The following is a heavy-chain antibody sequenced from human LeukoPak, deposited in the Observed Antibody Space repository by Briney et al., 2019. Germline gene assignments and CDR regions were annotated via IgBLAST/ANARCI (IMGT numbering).Heavy chain of an antibody. J-gene: IGHJ4*02. CDR3: PKDLTSAQGGAAGIIDY. V-gene: IGHV3-23*01. CDR1: DSNIGTYA. Sequence: GSLRLSCGAPDSNIGTYAVTWVRQVPGKGLEWVSGMSGGGLSTYYARSVKGRFTIPRDTSKNTFYLELNLLGPDDTALYCCPKDLTSAQGGAAGIIDYWGQGTLVTVSS. D-gene: IGHD6-13*01. CDR2: MSGGGLST.